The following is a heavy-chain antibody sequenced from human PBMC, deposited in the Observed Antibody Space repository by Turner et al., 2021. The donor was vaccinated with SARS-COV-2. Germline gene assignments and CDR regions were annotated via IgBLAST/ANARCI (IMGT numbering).Heavy chain of an antibody. CDR3: ARTFTAMVRVDY. J-gene: IGHJ4*02. V-gene: IGHV1-8*01. CDR2: MNLNSGNT. Sequence: QLQLVQSGAEVKKPGAAVKVSCKASGYTFSSYGINWVRQAIGQGHELMGWMNLNSGNTGYVQKYQGRVTMTRNTSISTAYMELSSMRSEDTAVYYCARTFTAMVRVDYWGQGTLVTVSS. CDR1: GYTFSSYG. D-gene: IGHD5-18*01.